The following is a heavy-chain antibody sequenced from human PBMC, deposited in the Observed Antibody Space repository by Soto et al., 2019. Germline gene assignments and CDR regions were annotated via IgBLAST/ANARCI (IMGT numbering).Heavy chain of an antibody. CDR3: ARATSSGYYYAD. Sequence: PSETLSLTCTVSGGSINSEGYYWSWIRQHPGKGLEWIGYIYYSGSTYYNPSLQGRVTISIDTSKNHFSLKLSSVTAADTAVYYCARATSSGYYYADWGRGTLVTVSS. CDR1: GGSINSEGYY. CDR2: IYYSGST. D-gene: IGHD3-22*01. V-gene: IGHV4-31*03. J-gene: IGHJ4*02.